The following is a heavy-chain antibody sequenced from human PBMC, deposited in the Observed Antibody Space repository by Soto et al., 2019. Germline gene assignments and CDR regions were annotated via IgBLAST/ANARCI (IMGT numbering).Heavy chain of an antibody. V-gene: IGHV4-34*01. CDR1: GGSFSGYY. J-gene: IGHJ6*03. CDR2: INHSGST. Sequence: SETLSLTCAVYGGSFSGYYWSWIRQPPGKGLEWIGEINHSGSTNYNPSLKSRVTISVDTSKNQFSLKLSSVTAADTAVYYCARGNPSKIYRYCSGGSCYEGVWYYYMDVWGKGTTVTVSS. CDR3: ARGNPSKIYRYCSGGSCYEGVWYYYMDV. D-gene: IGHD2-15*01.